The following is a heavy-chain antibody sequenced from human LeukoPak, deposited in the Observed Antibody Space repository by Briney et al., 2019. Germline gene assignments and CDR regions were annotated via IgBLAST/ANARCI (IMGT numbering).Heavy chain of an antibody. Sequence: ASVKVSCKVSGYTLTELSMHWVRQAPGKGLDWMGGFDPEDGETIYAQKFQGRVTMTEDTSTDTAYMELSSLRSEDTAVYYCATVFPEDIVVVPAVESHYYFDYWGQGTLVTVSS. CDR3: ATVFPEDIVVVPAVESHYYFDY. D-gene: IGHD2-2*01. CDR2: FDPEDGET. V-gene: IGHV1-24*01. J-gene: IGHJ4*02. CDR1: GYTLTELS.